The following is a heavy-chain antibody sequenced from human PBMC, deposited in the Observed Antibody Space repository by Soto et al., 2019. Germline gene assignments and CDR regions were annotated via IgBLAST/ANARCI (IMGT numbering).Heavy chain of an antibody. J-gene: IGHJ4*02. CDR2: IKDVGSEK. V-gene: IGHV3-7*01. Sequence: EVQLVESGGGLVQPGGSLRLSCAASGFTFSGYWMTWARQAPGKGLEWVAQIKDVGSEKFYVDPVKGRFTISRDNADNLLYLQMNSLRAEDTAVYFCARDGYCSGGRCYRRNDYWGQGTLVIVSS. D-gene: IGHD2-15*01. CDR1: GFTFSGYW. CDR3: ARDGYCSGGRCYRRNDY.